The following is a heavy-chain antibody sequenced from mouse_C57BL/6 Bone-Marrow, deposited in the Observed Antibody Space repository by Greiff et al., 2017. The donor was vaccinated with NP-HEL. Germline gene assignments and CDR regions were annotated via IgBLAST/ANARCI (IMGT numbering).Heavy chain of an antibody. CDR1: GFTFSSYG. D-gene: IGHD1-1*01. J-gene: IGHJ4*01. V-gene: IGHV5-6*01. Sequence: EVQRVESGGDLVKPGGSLKLSCAASGFTFSSYGMSWVRQTPDKRLEWVATISSGGSYTNYPDSVKGRFTISRDNAKNTLYLQMSSLKSEDTAMYYCARRDYGSSLYYAMDYWGQGTSVTVSS. CDR3: ARRDYGSSLYYAMDY. CDR2: ISSGGSYT.